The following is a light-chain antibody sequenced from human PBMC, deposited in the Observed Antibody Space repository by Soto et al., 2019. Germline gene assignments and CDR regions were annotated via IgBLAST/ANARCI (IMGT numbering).Light chain of an antibody. J-gene: IGKJ1*01. V-gene: IGKV1-5*03. CDR2: KAS. Sequence: DIPMTQSPSTLSASVGDSVTITCRASQRISVWLAWYQQKAGKAPNLLIYKASRLESGVPSRFSGSGSETEFTLTLSGLQPRDSATYYFQQYKSYSPTFGQGTKVEVK. CDR3: QQYKSYSPT. CDR1: QRISVW.